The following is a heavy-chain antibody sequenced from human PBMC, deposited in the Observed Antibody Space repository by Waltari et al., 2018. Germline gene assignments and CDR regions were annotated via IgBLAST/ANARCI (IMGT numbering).Heavy chain of an antibody. CDR3: AREAYYDILTGFVDYYYYYGMDV. CDR1: GYSISSGYY. Sequence: QVQLQESGPGLVKPSETLSLTCAVSGYSISSGYYWGWIRQPPGKGLEWIGSIYHSGSTYYNPSRRSRVTLSVDTSKNQFSLKLSSVTAADTAVYYCAREAYYDILTGFVDYYYYYGMDVWGQGTTVTVSS. J-gene: IGHJ6*02. D-gene: IGHD3-9*01. V-gene: IGHV4-38-2*02. CDR2: IYHSGST.